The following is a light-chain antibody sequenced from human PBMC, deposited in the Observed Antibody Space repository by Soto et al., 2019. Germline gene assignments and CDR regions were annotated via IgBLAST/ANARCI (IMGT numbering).Light chain of an antibody. V-gene: IGKV3D-20*02. Sequence: EIVLTQSPGTLSLSPGERSTLSCSASQNFGSTYLAWYQQKRGQAPRFLIYDASNRATGIPARFSGSGSGTDFTLTISSLEPEDFAVYYCQQRSNWTFGQGTKVDIK. J-gene: IGKJ1*01. CDR2: DAS. CDR1: QNFGSTY. CDR3: QQRSNWT.